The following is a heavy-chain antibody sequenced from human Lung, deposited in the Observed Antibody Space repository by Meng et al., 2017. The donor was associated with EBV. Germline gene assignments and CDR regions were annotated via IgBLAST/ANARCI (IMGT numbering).Heavy chain of an antibody. CDR1: GFTFSDYY. Sequence: QVQLGESGGCLVKPGGSLRLSCAASGFTFSDYYMSWIRQAPGTGLEWVSYISSSGSSIYYADSVKGRFTVFRDNAENSLYVQLNSLRAEDTAVYYCARGGYYPADFWGQGTLVTVSS. J-gene: IGHJ4*02. CDR2: ISSSGSSI. D-gene: IGHD3-22*01. V-gene: IGHV3-11*01. CDR3: ARGGYYPADF.